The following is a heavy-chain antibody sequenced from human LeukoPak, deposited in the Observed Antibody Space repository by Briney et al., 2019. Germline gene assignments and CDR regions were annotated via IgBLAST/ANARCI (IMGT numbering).Heavy chain of an antibody. D-gene: IGHD6-13*01. CDR1: GFTFSDYY. J-gene: IGHJ4*02. V-gene: IGHV3-11*01. Sequence: PGGSLRLSCAASGFTFSDYYMSWIRQAPGKGLEWVSYISSSGSTIYYADSVKGRFTISRDNAKSSLYLQMNSLRVEDTAMYYCVKDKEAAAGTGIFDFWGQGTLVTVSS. CDR2: ISSSGSTI. CDR3: VKDKEAAAGTGIFDF.